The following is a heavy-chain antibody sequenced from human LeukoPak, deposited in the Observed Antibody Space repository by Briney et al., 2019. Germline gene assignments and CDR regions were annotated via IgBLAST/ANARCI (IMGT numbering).Heavy chain of an antibody. D-gene: IGHD1-26*01. Sequence: SETLSLTCTVSGGSMNTYWSWIRLPPGKGLEWIGYIYYSGSTNYNPSLKSRVTISVDTSKNQFSLKLSSVTAADTAVYYCARSGTVGAMPVWGQGTLDTVSS. CDR2: IYYSGST. CDR3: ARSGTVGAMPV. CDR1: GGSMNTY. J-gene: IGHJ4*02. V-gene: IGHV4-59*08.